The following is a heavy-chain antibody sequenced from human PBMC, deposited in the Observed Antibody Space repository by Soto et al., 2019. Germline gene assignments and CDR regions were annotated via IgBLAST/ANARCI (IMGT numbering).Heavy chain of an antibody. V-gene: IGHV1-69*06. D-gene: IGHD5-18*01. CDR3: AAIMAMVDY. CDR2: IIPIFGTA. J-gene: IGHJ4*02. CDR1: GGTFSTYA. Sequence: KVSCKASGGTFSTYAISWVRQAPGQGLEWMGGIIPIFGTANYAQKFQGRVTITADKSTSTAYMELSSLRSEDTAVYYCAAIMAMVDYWGQGTLVTVSS.